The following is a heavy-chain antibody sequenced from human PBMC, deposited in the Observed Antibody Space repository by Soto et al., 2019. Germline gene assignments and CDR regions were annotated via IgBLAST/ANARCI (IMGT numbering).Heavy chain of an antibody. V-gene: IGHV4-59*01. Sequence: SETLSLTCTVSGGSISSYYWSWIRTPPGKGLEWIGYIYYSGSTNYNPSLKSRVTISVDTSKTPFSLKLSSVTAADTAVYYCARGGSNFDWLLPFDYWGQGTRVTVSS. CDR3: ARGGSNFDWLLPFDY. D-gene: IGHD3-9*01. CDR1: GGSISSYY. J-gene: IGHJ4*02. CDR2: IYYSGST.